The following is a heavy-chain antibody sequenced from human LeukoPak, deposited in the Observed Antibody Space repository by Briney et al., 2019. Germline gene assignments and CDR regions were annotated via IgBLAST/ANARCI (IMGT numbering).Heavy chain of an antibody. Sequence: SETLSLTCTVSGGSISSYYWSWIRQPPGKGLEWIGYIYYSGSTNYNPSLKSRVTISVDTSKNQFSLKLSSVTAADTAVYYCARDGALGTFDYWGQGTLVTVSS. CDR3: ARDGALGTFDY. V-gene: IGHV4-59*01. J-gene: IGHJ4*02. CDR2: IYYSGST. CDR1: GGSISSYY. D-gene: IGHD7-27*01.